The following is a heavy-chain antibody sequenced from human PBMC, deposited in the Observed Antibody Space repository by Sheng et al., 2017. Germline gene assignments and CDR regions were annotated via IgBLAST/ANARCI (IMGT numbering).Heavy chain of an antibody. CDR2: INHSGST. CDR3: ARSAKNSRYGSGSYYNGKNWFDP. CDR1: GGSFSGYY. J-gene: IGHJ5*02. Sequence: QVQLQQWGAGLLKPSETLSLTCAVYGGSFSGYYWSWIRQPPGKGLEWIGEINHSGSTNYNPSLKSRVTISVDTSKNQFSLKLSSVTAADTAVYYCARSAKNSRYGSGSYYNGKNWFDPGAREPWSPSPQ. V-gene: IGHV4-34*01. D-gene: IGHD3-10*01.